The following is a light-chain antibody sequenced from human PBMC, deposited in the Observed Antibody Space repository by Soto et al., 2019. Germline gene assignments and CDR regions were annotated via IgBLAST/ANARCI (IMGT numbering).Light chain of an antibody. CDR1: QSVSSY. V-gene: IGKV3-11*01. CDR3: QQRSKSTRT. CDR2: DVA. Sequence: EIVLTQSPGTLSLSPGERVSLSCRAGQSVSSYLAWYQQKPGQAPRLLMYDVAKRETGTLARFSGSGSGTDFTLTISSLEPEDVAVYYCQQRSKSTRTFGGGTKVDIK. J-gene: IGKJ4*01.